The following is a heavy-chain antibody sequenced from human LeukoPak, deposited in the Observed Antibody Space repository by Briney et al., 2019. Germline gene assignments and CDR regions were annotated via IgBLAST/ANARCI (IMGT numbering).Heavy chain of an antibody. V-gene: IGHV4-61*02. J-gene: IGHJ4*02. D-gene: IGHD3-22*01. CDR1: GGSISSGSYY. Sequence: PSETLSLTCTVSGGSISSGSYYWSWIRQPAGKGLEWIGRIYTSGSTNYNPSLKSRVTISVDTSKNQFSLKLSSVTAADTAVYYCARVRGYYDSSGHLEWGQGTLVTVSS. CDR3: ARVRGYYDSSGHLE. CDR2: IYTSGST.